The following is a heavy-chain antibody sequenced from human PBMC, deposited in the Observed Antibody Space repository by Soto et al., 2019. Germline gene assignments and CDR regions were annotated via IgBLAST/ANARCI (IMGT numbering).Heavy chain of an antibody. CDR2: INHSGST. D-gene: IGHD3-10*01. CDR3: ARGRVVLLWFGDHNWFDP. J-gene: IGHJ5*02. V-gene: IGHV4-34*01. CDR1: GGSFSGYY. Sequence: SETLSLTCAVYGGSFSGYYWSWIRQPPGKGLEWIGEINHSGSTNYNPSLKSRVTISVDTSKNQFSLKLSSVTAADTAVYYCARGRVVLLWFGDHNWFDPWGQGTLVPVSS.